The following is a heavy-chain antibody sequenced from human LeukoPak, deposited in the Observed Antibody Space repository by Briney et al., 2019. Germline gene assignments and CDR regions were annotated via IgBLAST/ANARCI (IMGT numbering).Heavy chain of an antibody. D-gene: IGHD5-24*01. J-gene: IGHJ4*02. CDR3: ARHMERWQQFTRSLDY. CDR2: ISYDGSNK. CDR1: GYSFSNFA. V-gene: IGHV3-30*04. Sequence: PGGSLRLSCAASGYSFSNFAMSWVRQAPGKGLEWVAVISYDGSNKYYADSVKGRFTISRDNSKNTLYLQMNSLRAEDTAVYYCARHMERWQQFTRSLDYWGQGTLVTVSS.